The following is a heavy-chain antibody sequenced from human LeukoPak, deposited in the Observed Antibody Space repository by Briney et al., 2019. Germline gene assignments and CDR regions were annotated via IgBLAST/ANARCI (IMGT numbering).Heavy chain of an antibody. Sequence: GRSLRLSCAASGFTFSSYGMHWVRQAPGKGLEWVAVIWYDGSNKYYADSVKGRFTISRDNSKNMLYLQMNSLRAEDTAVYYCARDRFLDTAMVTGTPGIPPDYWGQGTLVTVSS. D-gene: IGHD5-18*01. V-gene: IGHV3-33*01. CDR1: GFTFSSYG. J-gene: IGHJ4*02. CDR2: IWYDGSNK. CDR3: ARDRFLDTAMVTGTPGIPPDY.